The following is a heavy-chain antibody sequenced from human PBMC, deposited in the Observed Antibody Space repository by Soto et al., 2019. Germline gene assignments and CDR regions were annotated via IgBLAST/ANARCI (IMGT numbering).Heavy chain of an antibody. Sequence: GGSLRLSCAASGYTFSSYAMTWVRRAPGKGLEWVSGISISGGSTYYADSVKGRFTISRDNSKNTLYLQMNSLRAEDTAVYYCAKDEGGVSYYDSTWFDPWGQGTLVTIS. D-gene: IGHD2-15*01. CDR1: GYTFSSYA. V-gene: IGHV3-23*01. J-gene: IGHJ5*02. CDR3: AKDEGGVSYYDSTWFDP. CDR2: ISISGGST.